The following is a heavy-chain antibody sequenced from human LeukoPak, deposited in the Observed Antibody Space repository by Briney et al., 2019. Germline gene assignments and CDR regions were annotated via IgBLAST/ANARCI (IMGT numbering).Heavy chain of an antibody. D-gene: IGHD3-10*02. CDR3: ARMIGEHSLNWFDP. Sequence: SVKVSCKASGYTFTSYGISWVRQAPGHGLEWMGWISAYIGNTNYAQKLQGRVTMTTDTSTSTAYMELRSLRSDDTAVYYCARMIGEHSLNWFDPWGQGTLVTVSS. J-gene: IGHJ5*02. CDR2: ISAYIGNT. V-gene: IGHV1-18*01. CDR1: GYTFTSYG.